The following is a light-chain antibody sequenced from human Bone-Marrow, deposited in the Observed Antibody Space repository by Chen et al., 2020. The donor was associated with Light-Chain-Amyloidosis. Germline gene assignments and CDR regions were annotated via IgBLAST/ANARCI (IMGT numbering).Light chain of an antibody. CDR3: QLYDSLPLT. Sequence: DIQMTQSPSSLSASVGDRVTITCQANQDIDNYLNWYQQKPGKAPNLLKYDATNLETGVPSRFSGRGSGTHFSLTISCLLPEDFATYFWQLYDSLPLTFGGGTKIET. J-gene: IGKJ4*01. CDR1: QDIDNY. V-gene: IGKV1-33*01. CDR2: DAT.